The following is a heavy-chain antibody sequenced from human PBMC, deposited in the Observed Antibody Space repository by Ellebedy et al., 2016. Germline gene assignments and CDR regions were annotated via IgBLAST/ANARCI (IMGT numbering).Heavy chain of an antibody. CDR2: ISSSSSTI. V-gene: IGHV3-48*01. D-gene: IGHD3-10*01. J-gene: IGHJ4*02. Sequence: GGSLRLXXAASGFTFSSYSMNWVRQAPGKGLEWVSYISSSSSTIYYADSVKGRFTISRDNSKNTLYLQMNSLRAEDTAVYYCAKDSSEGTIDYWGQGTLVTVSS. CDR3: AKDSSEGTIDY. CDR1: GFTFSSYS.